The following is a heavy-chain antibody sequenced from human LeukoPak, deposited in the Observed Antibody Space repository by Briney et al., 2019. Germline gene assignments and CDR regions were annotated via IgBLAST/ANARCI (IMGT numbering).Heavy chain of an antibody. J-gene: IGHJ3*02. CDR3: ATPFPWGAYAFDI. D-gene: IGHD7-27*01. Sequence: ASVKVSCKVSGYTLTELPMHWVRQAPGKGLEWMGGFDPEDGETIYAQKFQGRVTMTEDTSTDTAYMELSSLRSEDTAVYYCATPFPWGAYAFDIWGQGTMVTVSS. CDR2: FDPEDGET. CDR1: GYTLTELP. V-gene: IGHV1-24*01.